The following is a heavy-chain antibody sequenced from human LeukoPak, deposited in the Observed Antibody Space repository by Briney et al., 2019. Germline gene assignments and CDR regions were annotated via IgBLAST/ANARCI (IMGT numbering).Heavy chain of an antibody. Sequence: GESLKISCKGFGYSFTSYWIGWVRQMPGKGLEWMGIIYPGDSEIRYSPSFQGQVTLSADKSISAAYPQWSSLKASDTAIYYCARAGSTWDNFDSWGQGTLVTVSS. CDR1: GYSFTSYW. J-gene: IGHJ4*02. D-gene: IGHD2-2*01. CDR2: IYPGDSEI. V-gene: IGHV5-51*01. CDR3: ARAGSTWDNFDS.